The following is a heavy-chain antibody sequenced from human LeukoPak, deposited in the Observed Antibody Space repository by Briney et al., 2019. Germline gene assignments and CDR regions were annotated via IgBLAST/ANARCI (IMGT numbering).Heavy chain of an antibody. Sequence: SVKVSCKASGDIFINYAISGVRQAAGQGLEWMGGMIPIFGSANYAQKFQGRVTITTNESTSTAYMELSSLRSEDTAVYYCASGPRAYYYSYMDVWGKGTTVTVSS. V-gene: IGHV1-69*05. CDR1: GDIFINYA. CDR3: ASGPRAYYYSYMDV. CDR2: MIPIFGSA. J-gene: IGHJ6*03.